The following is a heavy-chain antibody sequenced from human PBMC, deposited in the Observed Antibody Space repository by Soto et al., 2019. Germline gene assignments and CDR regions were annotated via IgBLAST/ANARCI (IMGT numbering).Heavy chain of an antibody. CDR3: ARGRQSYYHSLPPPMFDP. D-gene: IGHD3-10*01. CDR2: IGTLSDT. J-gene: IGHJ5*02. CDR1: GFAFSTFD. V-gene: IGHV3-13*01. Sequence: PGGSLRLSCAGSGFAFSTFDIHWVRQAPGKGLEWVSGIGTLSDTFYAASVQGRFTISRQNAKNSVYLQMNSLRAGDTAFYYCARGRQSYYHSLPPPMFDPWGQGTLVTVSS.